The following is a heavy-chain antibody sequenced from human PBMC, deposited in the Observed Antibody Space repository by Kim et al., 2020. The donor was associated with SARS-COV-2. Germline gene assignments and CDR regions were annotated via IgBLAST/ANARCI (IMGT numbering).Heavy chain of an antibody. CDR2: INHSGST. CDR3: ARGESDY. V-gene: IGHV4-34*01. J-gene: IGHJ4*02. CDR1: GGSFSGYY. Sequence: SETLSLTCAVYGGSFSGYYWSWIRQPPGKGLEWIGEINHSGSTNYNPSLKSRVTISVDTSKNQFSLKLSSVTAADTAVYYCARGESDYWGQGTLVTVSS.